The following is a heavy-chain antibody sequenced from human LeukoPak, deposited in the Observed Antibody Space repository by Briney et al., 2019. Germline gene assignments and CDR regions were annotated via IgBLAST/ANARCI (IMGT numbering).Heavy chain of an antibody. J-gene: IGHJ4*02. D-gene: IGHD1-26*01. CDR3: ARDPADSSYSGSYGGLDY. V-gene: IGHV4-39*07. Sequence: PSETLSLTCTVSGGSISSSSYYWGWIRQPPGKGLEWIGSIYHSGSTYYNPSLKSRVTISVDTSKNQFSLKLSSVTAADTAVYYCARDPADSSYSGSYGGLDYWGQGTLVTVSS. CDR2: IYHSGST. CDR1: GGSISSSSYY.